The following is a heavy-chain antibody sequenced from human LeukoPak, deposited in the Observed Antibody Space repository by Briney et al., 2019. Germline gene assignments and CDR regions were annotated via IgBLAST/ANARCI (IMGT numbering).Heavy chain of an antibody. Sequence: SETLSLTCAVYGGSFSGYYWSWIRQPPGKGLEWIGEINHSGSTNYNPSLKSRVTISVDTSKNQFSLKLSSVTAADTAVYYCARVKIVGYCSGGSCYKRRNWFDPWGQGTLVTVSS. CDR2: INHSGST. V-gene: IGHV4-34*01. J-gene: IGHJ5*02. CDR1: GGSFSGYY. D-gene: IGHD2-15*01. CDR3: ARVKIVGYCSGGSCYKRRNWFDP.